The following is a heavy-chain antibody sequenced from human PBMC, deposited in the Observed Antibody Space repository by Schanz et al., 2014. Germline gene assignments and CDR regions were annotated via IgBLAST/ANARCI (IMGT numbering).Heavy chain of an antibody. CDR2: IIHDGSEK. D-gene: IGHD6-13*01. CDR3: ARDLRNSRPSYYDH. V-gene: IGHV3-7*01. CDR1: GFSFNNYW. Sequence: VQLVESGGGLVQPGGSLRLSCAASGFSFNNYWMTWFRQAPGKGLEWVANIIHDGSEKFYVDSVKGRFTISRDNAKNSLYLQMDALRAEDTAVYYCARDLRNSRPSYYDHWGQGTLVTVSA. J-gene: IGHJ4*02.